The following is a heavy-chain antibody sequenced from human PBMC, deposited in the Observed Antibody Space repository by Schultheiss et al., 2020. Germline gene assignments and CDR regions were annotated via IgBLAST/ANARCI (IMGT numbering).Heavy chain of an antibody. D-gene: IGHD3-3*01. CDR1: GYTFTSYY. V-gene: IGHV1-46*03. Sequence: ASVKVSCKASGYTFTSYYMHWVRQAPGQGLEWMGIINPSGGSTSYAQKFQGRVTMTRDTSTSTVYMELSSLRSEDTAVYYCTRQPYDFWSGYDGPNWFDPWGQGTLVTVSS. CDR3: TRQPYDFWSGYDGPNWFDP. CDR2: INPSGGST. J-gene: IGHJ5*02.